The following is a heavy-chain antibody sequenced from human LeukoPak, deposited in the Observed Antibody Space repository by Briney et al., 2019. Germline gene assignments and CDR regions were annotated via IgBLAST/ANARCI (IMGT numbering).Heavy chain of an antibody. Sequence: PVGSLRLSCAASGFTFSSYSMNWVRQAPGKGLEWVSSISSSSSYIYYADSVKGRFTISRDNAKNSLYLQMNSLRAEDTAVYYCARDQLTIYFDYWGQGTLVTVSS. J-gene: IGHJ4*02. CDR3: ARDQLTIYFDY. D-gene: IGHD5-24*01. CDR2: ISSSSSYI. V-gene: IGHV3-21*01. CDR1: GFTFSSYS.